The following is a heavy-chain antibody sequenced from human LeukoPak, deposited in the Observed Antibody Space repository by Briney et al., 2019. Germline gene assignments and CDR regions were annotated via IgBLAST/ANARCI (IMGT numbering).Heavy chain of an antibody. J-gene: IGHJ4*02. D-gene: IGHD6-13*01. CDR3: ARDLPSYSSSWYRYDPFDY. Sequence: GASVKVSCKASGYTFTSYGISWVRQAPGQGLEWMGWISAYNGNTNYAQKLQGRVTMTTDTSTSTAYMELRSLRSDDTAVYYCARDLPSYSSSWYRYDPFDYWGQGTLVAVSS. CDR1: GYTFTSYG. CDR2: ISAYNGNT. V-gene: IGHV1-18*01.